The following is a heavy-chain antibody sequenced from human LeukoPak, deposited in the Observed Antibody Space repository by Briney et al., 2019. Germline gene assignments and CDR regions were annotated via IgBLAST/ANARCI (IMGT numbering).Heavy chain of an antibody. D-gene: IGHD6-13*01. CDR2: ISSSSSYI. CDR3: ARDLSSSPPDY. V-gene: IGHV3-21*01. J-gene: IGHJ4*02. CDR1: GFTFSSYS. Sequence: GSLRLSCAASGFTFSSYSMNWVRQTPGKGLEWVSSISSSSSYIYYADSVKGRFTISRDNAKNSLYLQMNSLRAEDTAVYYCARDLSSSPPDYWGQGTLVTVSS.